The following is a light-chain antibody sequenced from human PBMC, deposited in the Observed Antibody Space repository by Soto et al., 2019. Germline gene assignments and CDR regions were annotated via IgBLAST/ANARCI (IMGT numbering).Light chain of an antibody. CDR1: QSISSW. J-gene: IGKJ2*01. CDR2: DAS. V-gene: IGKV1-5*01. Sequence: DIQMTQSPSTLSASLGDRVTITCRASQSISSWLAWYQQKPGKAPKLLIYDASNLESGVPSRFSGSGSGTEFTLTISSLQPDDFATYYCQQYNTYSGYTFGQGTKVDIK. CDR3: QQYNTYSGYT.